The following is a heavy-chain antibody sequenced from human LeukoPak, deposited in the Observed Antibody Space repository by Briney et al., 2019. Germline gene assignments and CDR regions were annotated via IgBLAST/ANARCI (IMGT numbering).Heavy chain of an antibody. V-gene: IGHV4-34*01. CDR1: GGSFSGYY. Sequence: PSETLSLTCAVYGGSFSGYYWSWIRQPPGKGLEWIGEINHSGSTNYNPSLKSRVTISVDTSKNQFSLKLSSVTAADTAVYYCAIDFWSGYYTGLFPWGQGTLVTVSS. CDR2: INHSGST. CDR3: AIDFWSGYYTGLFP. D-gene: IGHD3-3*01. J-gene: IGHJ5*02.